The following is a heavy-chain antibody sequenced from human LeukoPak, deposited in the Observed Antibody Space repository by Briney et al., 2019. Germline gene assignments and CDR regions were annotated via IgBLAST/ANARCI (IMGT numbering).Heavy chain of an antibody. CDR2: VEHSGAT. J-gene: IGHJ4*03. D-gene: IGHD5-24*01. CDR1: GGSVSRDY. Sequence: SQTLSLTCAVDGGSVSRDYWSWVRQSPGKGLESLAEVEHSGATNYNPSVKSRVTISVDTSKNQFSLKVRSLSAADTAVYYCARGATISETGYFDFWGQGTLVTVSS. CDR3: ARGATISETGYFDF. V-gene: IGHV4-34*01.